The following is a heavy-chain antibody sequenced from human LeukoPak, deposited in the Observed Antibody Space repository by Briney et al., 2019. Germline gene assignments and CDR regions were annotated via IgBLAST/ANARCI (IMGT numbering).Heavy chain of an antibody. D-gene: IGHD3-22*01. V-gene: IGHV4-38-2*02. J-gene: IGHJ4*02. Sequence: SETLSLTCSVSGSSISSGYYWGWIRQSPEKGLEWIGSIYQSGSAYYNPSLKSRVTISVKTSKNQFSLKLSSVTAADTAVYYCAGVTGYMIEDYFDYWGQGTLVTVSS. CDR1: GSSISSGYY. CDR2: IYQSGSA. CDR3: AGVTGYMIEDYFDY.